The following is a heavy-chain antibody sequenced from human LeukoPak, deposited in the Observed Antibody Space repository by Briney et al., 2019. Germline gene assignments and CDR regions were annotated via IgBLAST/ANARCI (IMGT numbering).Heavy chain of an antibody. CDR3: ARDTDCDY. D-gene: IGHD5-18*01. J-gene: IGHJ4*02. Sequence: PGRSLILSCTASGFTFGDYAMSWVRQAPGKGLEWVSTISGGSGNKYYTDSVKGRFSISRDNSKNTLYLQLDSLRAEDTAVYYCARDTDCDYWGQGTLVTVSS. CDR2: ISGGSGNK. CDR1: GFTFGDYA. V-gene: IGHV3-23*01.